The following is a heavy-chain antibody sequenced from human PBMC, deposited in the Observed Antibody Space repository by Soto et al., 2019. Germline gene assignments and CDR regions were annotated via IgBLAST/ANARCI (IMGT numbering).Heavy chain of an antibody. CDR1: GYSFTSYW. V-gene: IGHV5-51*01. J-gene: IGHJ4*03. D-gene: IGHD3-9*01. Sequence: PGESLKISCKGSGYSFTSYWIGWVRQMPGKGLEWMGIIYPGDSDTRYSPYFQGQVTISADKSISTAYLQWSSLKASDTAMYYCARSIAYYDILTGYFCDYWGQGTTVTVSS. CDR3: ARSIAYYDILTGYFCDY. CDR2: IYPGDSDT.